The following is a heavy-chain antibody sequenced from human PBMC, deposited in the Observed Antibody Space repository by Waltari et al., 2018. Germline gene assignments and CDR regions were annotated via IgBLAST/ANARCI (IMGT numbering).Heavy chain of an antibody. CDR1: GGSFSGYY. V-gene: IGHV4-34*01. Sequence: QVQLQQWGAGLLKPSETLSLTCAVYGGSFSGYYWSWIRQPPGKGLEWIGEINHSGSTNYNPSLKSRVTISVDTSKNQFSLKLSSVTAADTAVYYCARGGLYYYGSGSYYMAPKPFDYWGQGTLVTVSS. CDR3: ARGGLYYYGSGSYYMAPKPFDY. J-gene: IGHJ4*02. D-gene: IGHD3-10*01. CDR2: INHSGST.